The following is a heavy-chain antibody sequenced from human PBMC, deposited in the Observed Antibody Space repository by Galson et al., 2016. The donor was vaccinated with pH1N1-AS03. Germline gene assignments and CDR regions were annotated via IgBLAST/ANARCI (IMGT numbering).Heavy chain of an antibody. J-gene: IGHJ6*03. CDR3: ARESTGTEHIVVVTGRDGYYYMDV. D-gene: IGHD2-21*02. V-gene: IGHV3-7*03. Sequence: SLRLSCAASGFTFKSYWMSWVRQAPGKGLEWVANINQDENEKYCVDSVKGRFTISRDNAKNSLYLEMNSLRAEDTALYYCARESTGTEHIVVVTGRDGYYYMDVWGKGTTVTVSS. CDR2: INQDENEK. CDR1: GFTFKSYW.